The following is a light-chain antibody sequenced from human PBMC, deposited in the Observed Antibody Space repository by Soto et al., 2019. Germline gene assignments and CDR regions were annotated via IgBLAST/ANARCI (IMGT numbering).Light chain of an antibody. CDR1: TSNIGSDY. V-gene: IGLV1-51*02. Sequence: QSVLTQPPSVSAAPGQRVTISCSGSTSNIGSDYVSWYQQLPGTAPKLLIYEDNKRPSGIPDRFSGSKSGTSATLGITGLQTGDEPDYYCGAWDKSLSGGVFGGGTKVTVL. J-gene: IGLJ2*01. CDR3: GAWDKSLSGGV. CDR2: EDN.